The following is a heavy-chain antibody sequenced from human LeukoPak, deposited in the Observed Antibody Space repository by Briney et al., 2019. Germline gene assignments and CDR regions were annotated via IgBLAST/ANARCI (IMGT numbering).Heavy chain of an antibody. CDR1: GGSFSGYY. V-gene: IGHV4-34*01. CDR2: INHSEST. CDR3: ARGRRRSIAAAGFDY. Sequence: SETLSLTCAVYGGSFSGYYWSWIRQPPGKGLEWIGEINHSESTNYNPSLKSRVTISVDTSKNQFSLKLSSVTAADTAVYYCARGRRRSIAAAGFDYWGQGTLVTVSS. J-gene: IGHJ4*02. D-gene: IGHD6-13*01.